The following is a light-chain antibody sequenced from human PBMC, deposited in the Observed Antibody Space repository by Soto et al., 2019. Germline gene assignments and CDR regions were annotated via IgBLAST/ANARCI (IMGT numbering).Light chain of an antibody. J-gene: IGKJ2*01. CDR2: DAS. V-gene: IGKV3-11*01. CDR3: QQRSNWPPYT. Sequence: EIVLTQSPATLSLSPGERATLSCRASQSVSSYLAWYQKKPGQAPRLRIYDASNRATGIPARFSGSGSGTDFTLTISSLEPEDFAVYYCQQRSNWPPYTFGQGTKLEIK. CDR1: QSVSSY.